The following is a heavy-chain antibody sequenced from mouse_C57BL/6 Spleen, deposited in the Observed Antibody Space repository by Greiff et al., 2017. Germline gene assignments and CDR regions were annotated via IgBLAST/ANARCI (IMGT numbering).Heavy chain of an antibody. D-gene: IGHD1-1*01. J-gene: IGHJ4*01. CDR1: GYTFTSYW. CDR3: ARSTTVVARRAMGY. CDR2: IDPNSGGT. Sequence: VQLQQSGAELVKPGASVKLSCKASGYTFTSYWMHWVKQRPGRGLEWIGRIDPNSGGTKYNEKFKSKATLTVDKPSSTAYMQLSSLTSEDSAVFYCARSTTVVARRAMGYWGQGTSVTASS. V-gene: IGHV1-72*01.